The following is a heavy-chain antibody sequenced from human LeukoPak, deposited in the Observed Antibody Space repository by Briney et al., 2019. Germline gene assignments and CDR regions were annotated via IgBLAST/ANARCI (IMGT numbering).Heavy chain of an antibody. CDR2: IYYSGST. V-gene: IGHV4-39*01. D-gene: IGHD2-21*02. CDR3: ARLDCGGDCYSPYYYYYYMDV. CDR1: GGSFSGYY. Sequence: SETLSLTCAVYGGSFSGYYWGWIRQPPGKGLEWIGSIYYSGSTYYNPSLKSRVTISVDTSKNQFSLKLSSVTAADTAVYYCARLDCGGDCYSPYYYYYYMDVWGKGTTVTISS. J-gene: IGHJ6*03.